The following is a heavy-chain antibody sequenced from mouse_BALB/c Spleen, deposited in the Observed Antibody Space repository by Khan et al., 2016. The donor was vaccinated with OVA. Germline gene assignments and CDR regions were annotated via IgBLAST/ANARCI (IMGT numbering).Heavy chain of an antibody. CDR3: TRYGTDD. CDR1: GYSFTSYY. D-gene: IGHD2-1*01. Sequence: VQLKQSGPELMKPGASVKISCKASGYSFTSYYIHWMQQSHGKSLEWIGCIDPFNGGVSYNQKFKGKATLTVDQYSSTAYMHLSRLTSEDSADYYCTRYGTDDWGQGTTLTVSS. J-gene: IGHJ2*01. CDR2: IDPFNGGV. V-gene: IGHV1S135*01.